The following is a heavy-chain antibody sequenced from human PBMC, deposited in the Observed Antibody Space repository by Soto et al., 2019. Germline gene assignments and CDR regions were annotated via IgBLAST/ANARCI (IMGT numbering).Heavy chain of an antibody. Sequence: PSETLSLTCAVYGGSFSGYYWSWIRQPPGKGLEWIGYIYYSGSTNYNPSLKSRVTISVDTSKNQFSLKLSSVTAADTAVYYCARLGQWLVPEGLSYYYYGMDVWGQGTTVTVSS. V-gene: IGHV4-59*08. CDR3: ARLGQWLVPEGLSYYYYGMDV. J-gene: IGHJ6*02. CDR1: GGSFSGYY. CDR2: IYYSGST. D-gene: IGHD6-19*01.